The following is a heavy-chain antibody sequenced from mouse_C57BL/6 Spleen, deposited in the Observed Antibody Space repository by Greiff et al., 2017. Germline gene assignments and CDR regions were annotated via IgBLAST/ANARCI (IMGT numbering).Heavy chain of an antibody. V-gene: IGHV1-69*01. CDR1: GYTFTSYW. CDR2: IDPSDSYT. CDR3: ARGGVTTGYYFDY. J-gene: IGHJ2*01. D-gene: IGHD2-2*01. Sequence: QVQLQQPGAELVMPGASVKLSCKASGYTFTSYWMHWVKQRPGQGLEWIGEIDPSDSYTNYNQKFKGKSTLTVDKSSSTAYMQLSSLASEDSAVLYGARGGVTTGYYFDYWGQGTTLTVSS.